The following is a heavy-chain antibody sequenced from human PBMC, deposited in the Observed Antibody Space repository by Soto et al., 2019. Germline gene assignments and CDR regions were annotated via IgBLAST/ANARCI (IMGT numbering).Heavy chain of an antibody. CDR3: AREDLYSSSHTG. CDR1: GGTFSSYA. CDR2: IIPILGTA. Sequence: SVKVSCKASGGTFSSYAISWVRQAPGQGLEWMGGIIPILGTANYAQKFQGRVTITADKSTSTAYMELSSLRSEDTAVYYCAREDLYSSSHTGWGQGTLVTVSP. D-gene: IGHD6-13*01. V-gene: IGHV1-69*10. J-gene: IGHJ4*02.